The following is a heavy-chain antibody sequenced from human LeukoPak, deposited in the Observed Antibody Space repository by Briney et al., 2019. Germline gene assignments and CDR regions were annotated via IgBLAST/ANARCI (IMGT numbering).Heavy chain of an antibody. J-gene: IGHJ4*02. D-gene: IGHD3-10*01. CDR1: GYTLTNYY. Sequence: ASVKVSCKASGYTLTNYYIHWVRQAPGQGLEWMGIINPSGGGTSYAQKFQGRVIMTTDTSTSSVFMELSSLRSEDTAVYHCARGDFGSGSYKLWGQGTLVSASS. CDR3: ARGDFGSGSYKL. CDR2: INPSGGGT. V-gene: IGHV1-46*01.